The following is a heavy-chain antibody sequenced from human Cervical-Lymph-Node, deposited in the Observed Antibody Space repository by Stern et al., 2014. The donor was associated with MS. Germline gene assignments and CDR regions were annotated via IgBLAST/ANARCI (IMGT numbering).Heavy chain of an antibody. CDR2: INVNAETK. CDR3: ARARYGGNQIDY. J-gene: IGHJ4*02. Sequence: QVQLVQSGAEVKKPGASVKISCKTSGYTFTTYYIQWVRQAPGQGLEWMGVINVNAETKTYAQKFQGRGTMTRDTSTSTIYMELSGLTSDDTAVYYCARARYGGNQIDYWGQGTLVTVSS. V-gene: IGHV1-46*03. D-gene: IGHD4-23*01. CDR1: GYTFTTYY.